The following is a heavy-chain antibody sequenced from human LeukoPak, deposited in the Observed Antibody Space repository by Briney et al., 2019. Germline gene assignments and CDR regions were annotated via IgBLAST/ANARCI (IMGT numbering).Heavy chain of an antibody. Sequence: SETLSLTCTVSAGSISSYYWSWIRQPPGKGLEWIGYIYYSGSTNYNPSLKSRVTISVDTSKNQFSLKLSSVTAADTAVYYCARGHGSGSPRRYFDYWGQGTLVTVSS. CDR1: AGSISSYY. V-gene: IGHV4-59*01. D-gene: IGHD3-10*01. J-gene: IGHJ4*02. CDR3: ARGHGSGSPRRYFDY. CDR2: IYYSGST.